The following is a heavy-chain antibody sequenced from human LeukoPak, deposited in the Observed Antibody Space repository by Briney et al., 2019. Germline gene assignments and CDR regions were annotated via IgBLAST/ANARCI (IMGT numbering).Heavy chain of an antibody. CDR2: ISYDGSNK. CDR1: GFTFSSYA. J-gene: IGHJ6*02. Sequence: GRSLRLSCAASGFTFSSYARHWVRQAPGKGLEWVVVISYDGSNKYYADSVKGRFTISRDNSKNTLYLQMNSLRAEDTAVYYRERDQSEYCSSTSCYARLGMDVWGQGTTVTVSS. CDR3: ERDQSEYCSSTSCYARLGMDV. D-gene: IGHD2-2*01. V-gene: IGHV3-30*04.